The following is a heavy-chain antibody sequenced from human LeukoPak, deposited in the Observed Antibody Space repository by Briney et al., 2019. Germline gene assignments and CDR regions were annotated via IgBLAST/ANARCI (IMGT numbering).Heavy chain of an antibody. Sequence: GRSLRLSCAASGFTFSSYAMHWVRQAPGKGLEWVAVISYDGSNKYYADSVKGRFTISRDNSKNTLYLQMNSLRAEDTAVYYCVRDLDSSSWYSGAFDIWGQGTMVTVSS. J-gene: IGHJ3*02. D-gene: IGHD6-13*01. V-gene: IGHV3-30-3*01. CDR3: VRDLDSSSWYSGAFDI. CDR2: ISYDGSNK. CDR1: GFTFSSYA.